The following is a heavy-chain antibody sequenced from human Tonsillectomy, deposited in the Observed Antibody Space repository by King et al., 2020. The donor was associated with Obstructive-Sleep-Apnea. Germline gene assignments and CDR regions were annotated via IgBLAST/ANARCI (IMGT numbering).Heavy chain of an antibody. J-gene: IGHJ3*02. CDR3: AGGRIYVFDI. V-gene: IGHV1-8*01. Sequence: QLVQSGAEVKEPGASVKVSCKASGYTFTSYDINWVRQATGQGPEWMGWMNPNSGNTGFAQKFQGRVTMTRNTSISTAYMELSSLRSDDTAVYYWAGGRIYVFDIWGKGTMVTVSS. CDR2: MNPNSGNT. D-gene: IGHD3-3*02. CDR1: GYTFTSYD.